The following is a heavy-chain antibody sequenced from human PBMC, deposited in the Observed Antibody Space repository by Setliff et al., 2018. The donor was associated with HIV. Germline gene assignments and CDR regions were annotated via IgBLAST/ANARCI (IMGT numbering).Heavy chain of an antibody. Sequence: GGSLRLSCATSGFTFGDYAMSWVRQAPGKGLEWVARINADGSSTSYADAVKGRFTISRDNSKNTLYLQMNSLRAEDTAVYYCARSVIGYYYYGMDVWGQGTLVTVSS. CDR1: GFTFGDYA. D-gene: IGHD3-10*01. V-gene: IGHV3-74*01. CDR3: ARSVIGYYYYGMDV. J-gene: IGHJ6*02. CDR2: INADGSST.